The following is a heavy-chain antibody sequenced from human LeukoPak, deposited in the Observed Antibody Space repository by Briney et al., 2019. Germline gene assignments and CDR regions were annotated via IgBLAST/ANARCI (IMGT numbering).Heavy chain of an antibody. J-gene: IGHJ5*01. Sequence: GGSLRLSCAASGFTVSSNYLSWVRQAPGKGLEWVSVIYSGGSTYYADSVKGRFTISRDNSKNTVFLRMYSLRAEDTAVYYCARVQGGGNQLLPRRGGWFDSWGQGTLVTVSS. V-gene: IGHV3-53*01. CDR3: ARVQGGGNQLLPRRGGWFDS. D-gene: IGHD2-2*01. CDR1: GFTVSSNY. CDR2: IYSGGST.